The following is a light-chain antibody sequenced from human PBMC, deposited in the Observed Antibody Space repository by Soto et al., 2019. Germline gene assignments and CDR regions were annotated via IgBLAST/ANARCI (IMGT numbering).Light chain of an antibody. CDR2: GAS. V-gene: IGKV3-20*01. Sequence: EIVLTQSPGTLSLSPGERATLSCRASQSVSSSYLAWYQQKPGQAPRLLIYGASSWATGIPDRFSGSGSGTDFTLTISRLEPEDFAVYYCLQYGSSTWTFGQGTQVEIK. J-gene: IGKJ1*01. CDR1: QSVSSSY. CDR3: LQYGSSTWT.